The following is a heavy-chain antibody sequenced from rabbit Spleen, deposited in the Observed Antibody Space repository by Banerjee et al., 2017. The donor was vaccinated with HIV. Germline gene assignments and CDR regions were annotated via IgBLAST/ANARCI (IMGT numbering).Heavy chain of an antibody. J-gene: IGHJ4*01. CDR1: GFDFSSNA. Sequence: QEQLVESGGDLVKPGASLTLTCKASGFDFSSNAMCWVRQAPGKGLEWIGCIYAGSSGSTIYASWVNGRFTISKTSSTTVTLQMTSLTVADTATYFCAREAAYYFVLWGPGTLVTVS. V-gene: IGHV1S45*01. CDR3: AREAAYYFVL. CDR2: IYAGSSGST. D-gene: IGHD1-1*01.